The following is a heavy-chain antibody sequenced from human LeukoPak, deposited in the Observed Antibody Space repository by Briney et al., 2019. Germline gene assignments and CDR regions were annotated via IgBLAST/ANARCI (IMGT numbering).Heavy chain of an antibody. CDR3: ASRSGSTPYYFDY. D-gene: IGHD3-3*01. CDR2: INPNIGAT. V-gene: IGHV1-2*02. Sequence: ASVKVSCKASGYTFTGYFMHWVRQAPGQGLEWMGWINPNIGATKYARKFQGRVTMTRDTSISTAYMELSRLRSDDTAVYYCASRSGSTPYYFDYWGQGTLISVSS. J-gene: IGHJ4*02. CDR1: GYTFTGYF.